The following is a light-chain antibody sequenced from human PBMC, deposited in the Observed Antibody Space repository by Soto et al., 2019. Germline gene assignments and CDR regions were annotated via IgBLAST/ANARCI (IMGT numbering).Light chain of an antibody. V-gene: IGKV4-1*01. CDR2: WAS. Sequence: DIVMTQSPDSLAVSLGERATINCKSSQSVLYSSNNKNYLAWYQQKPGQPPKLLIYWASTRESGVPARFSGSRSGTDFTLTISSLQAEDVAVYYCQQYYSTPRTFGQGTKVEIK. J-gene: IGKJ1*01. CDR1: QSVLYSSNNKNY. CDR3: QQYYSTPRT.